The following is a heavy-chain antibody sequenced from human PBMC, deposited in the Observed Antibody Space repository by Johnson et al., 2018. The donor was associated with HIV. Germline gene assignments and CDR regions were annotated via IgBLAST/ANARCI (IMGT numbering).Heavy chain of an antibody. CDR3: AKWGTITGTTGVFDI. J-gene: IGHJ3*02. D-gene: IGHD1-7*01. CDR1: GFSFSSYG. Sequence: QVRLVESGGGVVQPGGSLRLSCAASGFSFSSYGMYWVRQAPGKGLEWVAFIRYDGSNKYYADSVKGRFTISRDNSKNTLYLQMNSLRAEDTAVYYCAKWGTITGTTGVFDIWGQGTMVTVSS. CDR2: IRYDGSNK. V-gene: IGHV3-30*02.